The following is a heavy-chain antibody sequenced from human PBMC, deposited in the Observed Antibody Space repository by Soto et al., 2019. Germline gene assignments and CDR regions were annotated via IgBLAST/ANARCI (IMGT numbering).Heavy chain of an antibody. J-gene: IGHJ4*02. Sequence: SETLSLTCTVSGGSISSCYWSWIRQPPGKGLEWIGYIYYSGSTYYNPSLKSRVTISVDTSKNQFSLKLSSVTAADTAVYYCARGGDITIFGVVAFDYWGQGTLVTVSS. CDR2: IYYSGST. CDR3: ARGGDITIFGVVAFDY. V-gene: IGHV4-59*04. D-gene: IGHD3-3*01. CDR1: GGSISSCY.